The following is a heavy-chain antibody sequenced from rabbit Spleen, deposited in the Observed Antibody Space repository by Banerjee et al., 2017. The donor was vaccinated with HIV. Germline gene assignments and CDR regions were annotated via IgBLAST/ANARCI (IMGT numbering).Heavy chain of an antibody. CDR3: ARDLVGVIGWNFYL. CDR2: INAATAKP. D-gene: IGHD1-1*01. CDR1: GFSFSDRDV. Sequence: QEQLVESGGDLVKPEGSLTLTCKASGFSFSDRDVMCWVRQAPGKGLEWIACINAATAKPVYATWAKGRFTISRTSSTTVTLRMTSLTAADTATYFCARDLVGVIGWNFYLWGPGTLVTVS. J-gene: IGHJ4*01. V-gene: IGHV1S45*01.